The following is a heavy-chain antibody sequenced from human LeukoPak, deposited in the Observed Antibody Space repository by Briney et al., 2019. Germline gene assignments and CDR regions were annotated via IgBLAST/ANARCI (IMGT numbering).Heavy chain of an antibody. D-gene: IGHD3-3*01. Sequence: GASVKVSCKASGYTFTGYYMHWVRQAPGQGLEWMGWINPNSGGTNCAQKFQGRVTMTRDTSISTAYMELSRLRSDDTAVYYCARAPEYYDFWSGYLNWGQGTLVTVSS. V-gene: IGHV1-2*02. CDR3: ARAPEYYDFWSGYLN. J-gene: IGHJ4*02. CDR2: INPNSGGT. CDR1: GYTFTGYY.